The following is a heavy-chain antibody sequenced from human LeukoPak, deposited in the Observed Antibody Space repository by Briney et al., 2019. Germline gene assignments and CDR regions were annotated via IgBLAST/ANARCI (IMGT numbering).Heavy chain of an antibody. V-gene: IGHV3-74*01. Sequence: GGSLRLSCATSGITFRNYWMHWVRQAPGKGLVWVSHIIQDGSETFYADSVKGRFTISRDNAKNTVYLRMNSLRVEDTAVYYCATDDYRGLGYWGQGTLVTVSS. J-gene: IGHJ4*02. CDR1: GITFRNYW. CDR3: ATDDYRGLGY. CDR2: IIQDGSET. D-gene: IGHD3-16*01.